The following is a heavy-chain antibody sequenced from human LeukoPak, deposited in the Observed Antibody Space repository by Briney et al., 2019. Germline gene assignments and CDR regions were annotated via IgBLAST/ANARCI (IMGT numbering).Heavy chain of an antibody. Sequence: ASVKVSCKASGYTFTDYYIHWVRQAPGQGLEWMGWINPNSGGTNYAQTFQGRVTMTRDTSITTAYLELSRLRSDETAVYYCARIGYNHHLDYWGQGTLVTVSS. D-gene: IGHD5-24*01. CDR3: ARIGYNHHLDY. J-gene: IGHJ4*02. V-gene: IGHV1-2*02. CDR1: GYTFTDYY. CDR2: INPNSGGT.